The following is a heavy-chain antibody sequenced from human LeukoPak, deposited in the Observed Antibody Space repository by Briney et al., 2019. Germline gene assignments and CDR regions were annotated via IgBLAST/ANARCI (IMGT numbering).Heavy chain of an antibody. CDR2: MNPNSGNT. D-gene: IGHD6-19*01. V-gene: IGHV1-8*01. CDR1: GYSFTSYG. CDR3: ARGLAVAGTGY. J-gene: IGHJ4*02. Sequence: ASVKVSCKASGYSFTSYGLSWVRQATGQGLEWMGWMNPNSGNTGYAQKFQGRVTMTRDTSISTAYMELTSLTSEDTAIYYCARGLAVAGTGYWGQGTLVTVSS.